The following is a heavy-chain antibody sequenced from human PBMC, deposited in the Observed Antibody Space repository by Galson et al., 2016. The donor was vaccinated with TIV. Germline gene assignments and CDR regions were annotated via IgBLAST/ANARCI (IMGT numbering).Heavy chain of an antibody. CDR1: GDTFASYA. J-gene: IGHJ6*03. V-gene: IGHV1-69*13. Sequence: SVKVSCKASGDTFASYAFSWVRQAPGHGLEVMGRIIPILGSSDYAQRFQGRVTITADASTSTVYMELRSLRSEDTAMYYCARVRFGELSGYYYYMDVWGKGTTVTVSS. CDR3: ARVRFGELSGYYYYMDV. CDR2: IIPILGSS. D-gene: IGHD3-10*01.